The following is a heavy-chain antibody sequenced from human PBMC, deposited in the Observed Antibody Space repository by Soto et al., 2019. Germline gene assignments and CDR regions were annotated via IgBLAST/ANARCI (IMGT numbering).Heavy chain of an antibody. J-gene: IGHJ3*02. Sequence: SETLSLTCTVSVGSVSSYDWSWIRQPPGKGLEWIGYIYGSGSTNYNPSLKSRVSISTDTSQNQLSLKLSYVTAADTAVYYCARPHRGPYAFDIWGRGTMVTVS. CDR2: IYGSGST. CDR3: ARPHRGPYAFDI. V-gene: IGHV4-59*02. CDR1: VGSVSSYD.